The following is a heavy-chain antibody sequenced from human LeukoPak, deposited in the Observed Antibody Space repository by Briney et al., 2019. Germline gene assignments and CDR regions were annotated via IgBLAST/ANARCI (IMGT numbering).Heavy chain of an antibody. D-gene: IGHD3-10*01. Sequence: GGSLRLSCVASGFILSTSEMNWVRQAPGKGLEWVSFIASDGTIYYADSVKGRFTISRDNAKNSLYLEVNSLRAEDTAVYYCARVGRGLTYYFDYWGQGILVTVSS. CDR1: GFILSTSE. CDR3: ARVGRGLTYYFDY. J-gene: IGHJ4*02. CDR2: IASDGTI. V-gene: IGHV3-48*03.